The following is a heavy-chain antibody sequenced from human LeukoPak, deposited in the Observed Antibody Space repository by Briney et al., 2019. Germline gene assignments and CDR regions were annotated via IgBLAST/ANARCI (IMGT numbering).Heavy chain of an antibody. CDR1: GFTFSTYA. J-gene: IGHJ4*02. V-gene: IGHV3-23*01. Sequence: GGSLRLSCAASGFTFSTYAMTWVRQAPGKGLELVSTISGGGDATYYADSVKGRFTISRDNSKNTLYLQMNSLRAEDTAIYYCATSYGTNGYYQLPIDFWGQGILVTVSS. CDR3: ATSYGTNGYYQLPIDF. CDR2: ISGGGDAT. D-gene: IGHD3-22*01.